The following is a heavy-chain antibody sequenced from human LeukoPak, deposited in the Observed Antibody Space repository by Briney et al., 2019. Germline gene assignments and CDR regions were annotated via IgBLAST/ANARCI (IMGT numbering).Heavy chain of an antibody. CDR1: GFTFSRYD. V-gene: IGHV3-23*01. CDR3: AEGRPHLVARDAFDI. CDR2: VNSGGTST. Sequence: GGSLRLSCAASGFTFSRYDMSWVRQAPGKGLEWVSTVNSGGTSTYDADSIKGRFTISRDNSRNTLYLQMNSLRAEDTAIYFCAEGRPHLVARDAFDIWGQGTMVTVSS. J-gene: IGHJ3*02. D-gene: IGHD5-12*01.